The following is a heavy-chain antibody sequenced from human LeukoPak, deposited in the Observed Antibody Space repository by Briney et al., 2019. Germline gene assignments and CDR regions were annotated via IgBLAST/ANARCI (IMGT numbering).Heavy chain of an antibody. J-gene: IGHJ4*02. CDR1: GYSFTNHA. CDR3: ARAIWTSTVTTYYLDY. D-gene: IGHD4-17*01. Sequence: ASLKVSCKASGYSFTNHAIHWVRQAPGQRLEWMGWINAGNGKTKYSQNFQGRVTITRDTSATTAYMELSSLRSEDTAVYYCARAIWTSTVTTYYLDYWGQGTLVTVSS. CDR2: INAGNGKT. V-gene: IGHV1-3*01.